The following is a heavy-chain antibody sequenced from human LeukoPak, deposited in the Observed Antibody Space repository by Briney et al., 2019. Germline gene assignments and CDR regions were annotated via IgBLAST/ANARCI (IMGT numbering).Heavy chain of an antibody. CDR3: ARESAAGILSYFDY. D-gene: IGHD6-13*01. Sequence: SVKVSCKASGGTFSSYAISWVRQAPGQGLEWMGGIIPIFGTANYAQKFQGRVTITTDESTSTAYMELTSLRSEDTAVYYCARESAAGILSYFDYWGQGTLVTVSS. CDR1: GGTFSSYA. V-gene: IGHV1-69*05. J-gene: IGHJ4*02. CDR2: IIPIFGTA.